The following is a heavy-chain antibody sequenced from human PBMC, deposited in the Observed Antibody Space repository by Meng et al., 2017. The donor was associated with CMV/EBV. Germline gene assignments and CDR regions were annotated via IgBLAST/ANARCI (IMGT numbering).Heavy chain of an antibody. D-gene: IGHD3-22*01. CDR2: VNHSGST. CDR3: ARRVRASPYYYDSSGYYPH. CDR1: GGSFSGYY. Sequence: SETLSLTCAVYGGSFSGYYWSWIRQPPGKGPEWIGEVNHSGSTNYNPSLKSRVTISVDTSKNQFSLKLSSATAADTAVYYCARRVRASPYYYDSSGYYPHWGQGTLVTVSS. V-gene: IGHV4-34*01. J-gene: IGHJ4*02.